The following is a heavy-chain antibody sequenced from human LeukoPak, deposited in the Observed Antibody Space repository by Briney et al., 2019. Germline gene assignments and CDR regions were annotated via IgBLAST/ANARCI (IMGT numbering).Heavy chain of an antibody. CDR2: IGTIISTT. V-gene: IGHV3-48*03. Sequence: GGSLRHSCAASGFTFRTYEMNWVRQAPGKGLEWVSYIGTIISTTYYADSVKGRFTVSRDDAKSSLYLQMSSLRVEDTAVYYCARTVYDLRGQGPIPGLDSWGQGTLVTVSS. CDR1: GFTFRTYE. CDR3: ARTVYDLRGQGPIPGLDS. J-gene: IGHJ4*02. D-gene: IGHD5/OR15-5a*01.